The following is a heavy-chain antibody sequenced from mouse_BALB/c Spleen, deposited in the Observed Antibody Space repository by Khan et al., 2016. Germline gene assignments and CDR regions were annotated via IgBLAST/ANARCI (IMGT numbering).Heavy chain of an antibody. Sequence: QVQLKQSGAELVRPGSSVKISCKASGYVFSSYWMNWVKQRPGQGLEWIGQIYPGDGDTYYNGKFKVKVTLTAEKSSSTAYMQLSSLTSEDSAVYFCARGTPLADWGQGTLVTVSA. CDR2: IYPGDGDT. D-gene: IGHD2-14*01. CDR1: GYVFSSYW. CDR3: ARGTPLAD. J-gene: IGHJ3*01. V-gene: IGHV1-80*01.